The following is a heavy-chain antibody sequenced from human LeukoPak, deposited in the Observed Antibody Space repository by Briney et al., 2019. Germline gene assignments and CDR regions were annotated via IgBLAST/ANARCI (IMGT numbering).Heavy chain of an antibody. D-gene: IGHD3-22*01. J-gene: IGHJ5*01. CDR2: ITTTSSTA. CDR1: GFRFSDYR. V-gene: IGHV3-48*02. Sequence: SGGSLRLSCEASGFRFSDYRMDWVRQAAGKGLEWVSDITTTSSTAYYADSVKGRFTISRDNAKNSLYLQMNSLRDEDTAVYYCVRGRGDTSGYDYKVERYNWFDSWGQGTLVTVSS. CDR3: VRGRGDTSGYDYKVERYNWFDS.